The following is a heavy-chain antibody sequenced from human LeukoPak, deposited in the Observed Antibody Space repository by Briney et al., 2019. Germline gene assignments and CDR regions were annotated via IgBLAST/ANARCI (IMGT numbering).Heavy chain of an antibody. D-gene: IGHD3-22*01. V-gene: IGHV1-24*01. CDR3: ATAPYYYDSSGYYLAGFDY. Sequence: ASVKVSCKVSGYTLTELSMHWVRQAPGKGLEWMGGFDPEDGETIYAQKFQGRVTMTEDTSTDTAYMELSSLRSEDTAVYYCATAPYYYDSSGYYLAGFDYWGQGTLVTVSS. CDR2: FDPEDGET. J-gene: IGHJ4*02. CDR1: GYTLTELS.